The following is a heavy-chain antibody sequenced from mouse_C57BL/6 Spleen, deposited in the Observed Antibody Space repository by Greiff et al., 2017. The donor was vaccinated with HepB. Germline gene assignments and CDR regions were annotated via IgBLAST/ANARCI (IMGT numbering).Heavy chain of an antibody. J-gene: IGHJ3*01. V-gene: IGHV1-7*01. CDR3: AIEGAIYSSFAY. Sequence: QVHVKQSGAELAKPGASVKLSCKASGYTFTSYWMHWVKQRPGQGLEWIGYINPSSGYTKYNQKFKDKATLTAEKSSSTAYMQLSSLTYEDSAVYYCAIEGAIYSSFAYWGQGTLVTVSA. D-gene: IGHD2-1*01. CDR1: GYTFTSYW. CDR2: INPSSGYT.